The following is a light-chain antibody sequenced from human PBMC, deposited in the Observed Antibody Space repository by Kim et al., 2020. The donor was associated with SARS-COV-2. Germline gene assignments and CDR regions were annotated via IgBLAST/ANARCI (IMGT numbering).Light chain of an antibody. CDR3: QQYYSTRGLWS. V-gene: IGKV1-NL1*01. J-gene: IGKJ1*01. CDR2: AAS. CDR1: QGISTS. Sequence: DIQMTQSPSSLSASIGDTVTITCRASQGISTSLAWLPQKSGKAPTLLVYAASKLKSGVPTRFSGSGSGTNFTLTISNLQAEDFATYHCQQYYSTRGLWSFGRGTKVDIK.